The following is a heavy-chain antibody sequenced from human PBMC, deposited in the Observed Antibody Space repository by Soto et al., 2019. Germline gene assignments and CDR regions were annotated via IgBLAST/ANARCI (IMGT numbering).Heavy chain of an antibody. D-gene: IGHD3-10*01. J-gene: IGHJ6*02. V-gene: IGHV3-30*03. Sequence: PGGSLRLSCADSRFSFSTYGMHWVRQAPGKGLDWVATISYNGDNHYYADSVKGRFTISRDNSKDTPYLQMNSLRAEDTAVYFCARDRGGTGMFFGMDVWGQGTTVTVSS. CDR2: ISYNGDNH. CDR3: ARDRGGTGMFFGMDV. CDR1: RFSFSTYG.